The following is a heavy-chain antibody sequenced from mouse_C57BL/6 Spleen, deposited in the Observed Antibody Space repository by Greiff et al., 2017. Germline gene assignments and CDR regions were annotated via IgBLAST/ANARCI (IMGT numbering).Heavy chain of an antibody. CDR2: INPNNGGT. J-gene: IGHJ1*03. V-gene: IGHV1-26*01. CDR1: GYTFTDYY. CDR3: ARSWDYSNWDGYFDV. D-gene: IGHD2-5*01. Sequence: EVQLQQSGPELVKPGASVKISCKASGYTFTDYYMNWVKQSHGKSLEWIGDINPNNGGTSYNQKFKGKATLTVDKSSSTAYMELRSLTSEDSAVYYCARSWDYSNWDGYFDVWGTGTTVTVSS.